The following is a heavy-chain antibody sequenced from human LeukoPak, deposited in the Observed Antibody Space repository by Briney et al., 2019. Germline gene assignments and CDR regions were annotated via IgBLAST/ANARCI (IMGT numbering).Heavy chain of an antibody. CDR2: IRYDGSSK. CDR3: AKDLLRFLEWPPFDY. Sequence: PGGSLRLSCAASGFTFSSYGMHWVRQAPGKGLEWVAFIRYDGSSKYYADSVKGRFTISRDNSKNTLYLQMNSLRAEDTAVYYCAKDLLRFLEWPPFDYWGQGTLVTVSS. D-gene: IGHD3-3*01. V-gene: IGHV3-30*02. J-gene: IGHJ4*02. CDR1: GFTFSSYG.